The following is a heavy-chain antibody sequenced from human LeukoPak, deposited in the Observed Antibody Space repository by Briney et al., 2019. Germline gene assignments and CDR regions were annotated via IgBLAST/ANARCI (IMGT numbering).Heavy chain of an antibody. Sequence: QPGGSLRLSCAASGFTFSSYAMHWVRQAPGKGLEWVAVISYDGSNKYYADSVKGRFTISRDNSKNTLYLQMNSLRAEDTAVYYCARESGDVVVTAVDYWGQGTLVTVSS. J-gene: IGHJ4*02. CDR2: ISYDGSNK. D-gene: IGHD2-21*02. V-gene: IGHV3-30-3*01. CDR3: ARESGDVVVTAVDY. CDR1: GFTFSSYA.